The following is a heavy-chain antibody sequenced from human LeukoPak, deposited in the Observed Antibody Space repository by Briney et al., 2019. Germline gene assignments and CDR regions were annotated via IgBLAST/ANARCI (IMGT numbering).Heavy chain of an antibody. J-gene: IGHJ4*02. Sequence: SETLSLTCAVYGGSFSGYYWSWIRQPPGKGLEWIGEINHSGSTNYNPSLKSRVTISVDTSKNQFSLKLSSVTAADTAVYYCATSTPGYSSSWLDYWGQGTLVTVSS. CDR3: ATSTPGYSSSWLDY. V-gene: IGHV4-34*01. CDR2: INHSGST. D-gene: IGHD6-13*01. CDR1: GGSFSGYY.